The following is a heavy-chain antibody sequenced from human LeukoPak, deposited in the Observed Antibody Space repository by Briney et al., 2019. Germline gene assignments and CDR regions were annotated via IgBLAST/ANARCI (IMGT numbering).Heavy chain of an antibody. Sequence: GGSLRLSCAGSGFTLSNSWMGWVRQAPGKGLEWVANIKQDGSEKYYVDSVKGRFTISRDNAKNSLYLQMNSLRAEDTAVYYCARVGVSKLSYYFDYWGQGTLVTVSS. CDR3: ARVGVSKLSYYFDY. V-gene: IGHV3-7*01. CDR2: IKQDGSEK. J-gene: IGHJ4*02. CDR1: GFTLSNSW. D-gene: IGHD5-18*01.